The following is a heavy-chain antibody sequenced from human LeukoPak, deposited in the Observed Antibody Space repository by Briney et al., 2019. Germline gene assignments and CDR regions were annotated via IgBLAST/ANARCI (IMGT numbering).Heavy chain of an antibody. J-gene: IGHJ4*02. V-gene: IGHV4-4*07. CDR3: ARDESGSYYAYFDY. D-gene: IGHD1-26*01. CDR1: GGSISSYY. CDR2: IYTSGST. Sequence: SETLSLTCTVSGGSISSYYWSWIRQPPGKGLEWIGRIYTSGSTNYNPSLKSRVTMSVDTSKNQFSLKLSSVTAADTAVYYCARDESGSYYAYFDYWGQGTLVTVSS.